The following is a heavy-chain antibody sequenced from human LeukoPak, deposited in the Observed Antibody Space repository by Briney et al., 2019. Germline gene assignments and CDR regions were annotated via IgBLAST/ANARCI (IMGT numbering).Heavy chain of an antibody. CDR2: ISTSGSS. D-gene: IGHD6-19*01. J-gene: IGHJ5*02. CDR3: ARDRIGWPGFDP. Sequence: KPSETLSLTCSVSGISIRSYFWSWIRQPAGKTLEWIGRISTSGSSKYNPSLKSRVTMSVDTSKNQFSQKLSSVTAADTAVYYCARDRIGWPGFDPWGQGTLVTVSS. V-gene: IGHV4-4*07. CDR1: GISIRSYF.